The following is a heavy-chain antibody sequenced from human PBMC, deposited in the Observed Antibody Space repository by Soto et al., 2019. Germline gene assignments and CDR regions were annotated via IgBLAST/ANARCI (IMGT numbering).Heavy chain of an antibody. V-gene: IGHV4-31*03. CDR2: IYYSGST. D-gene: IGHD3-9*01. Sequence: QVQLQESGPGLVKPSQTLSLTCTVSGGSISSGGYYWSWIRQHPGKGLEWIGYIYYSGSTYYNPSLKSRVNISVDTSKNQFSLKLSSVTAADTAVYYCARGSLRYFDWLLPPYYYYYGMDVWGQGTTVTVSS. CDR3: ARGSLRYFDWLLPPYYYYYGMDV. J-gene: IGHJ6*02. CDR1: GGSISSGGYY.